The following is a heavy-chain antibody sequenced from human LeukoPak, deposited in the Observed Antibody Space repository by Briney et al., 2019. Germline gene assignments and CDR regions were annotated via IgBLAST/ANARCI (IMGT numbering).Heavy chain of an antibody. CDR2: ISGSGGST. Sequence: PGGSLRLSCAASGFTFSSYAMSWVRQAPGKGLEWVSAISGSGGSTYYADSVKGRFTISRDNSKNTLYLQMNSLRAEDTAVYYCAKVSHIMVRGAYFDYWGQGTLVTVSS. V-gene: IGHV3-23*01. CDR1: GFTFSSYA. D-gene: IGHD3-10*01. CDR3: AKVSHIMVRGAYFDY. J-gene: IGHJ4*02.